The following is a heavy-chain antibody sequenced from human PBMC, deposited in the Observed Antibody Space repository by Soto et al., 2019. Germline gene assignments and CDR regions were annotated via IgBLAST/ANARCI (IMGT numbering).Heavy chain of an antibody. CDR1: GYTFTSYR. CDR3: ARHTGLGTIQFDY. CDR2: IDPSNSFT. J-gene: IGHJ4*02. V-gene: IGHV5-10-1*01. Sequence: GASLKVSCKVSGYTFTSYRITWVGQMPGKGREGMGRIDPSNSFTDYNPSFEGHVILSFDLSVSTAYLHWSGLKDSDLAVYYCARHTGLGTIQFDYWGQGTTDNVSS. D-gene: IGHD1-1*01.